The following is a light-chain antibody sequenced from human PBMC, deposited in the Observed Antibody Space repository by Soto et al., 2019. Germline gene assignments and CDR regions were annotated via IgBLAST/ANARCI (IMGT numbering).Light chain of an antibody. CDR3: QQYGSSPLT. CDR1: QSVRSSY. J-gene: IGKJ4*01. CDR2: GAS. Sequence: DIVFMQSPGTLSLSPGERATLSCRASQSVRSSYLAWYQQKPGQAPRLLIYGASSRATGIPDRFSGSGSGTDFTLTISRLEPEDFAVYYCQQYGSSPLTFGGGTKVDIK. V-gene: IGKV3-20*01.